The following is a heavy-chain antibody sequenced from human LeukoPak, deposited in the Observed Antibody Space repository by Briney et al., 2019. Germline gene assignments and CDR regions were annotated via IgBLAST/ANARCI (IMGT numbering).Heavy chain of an antibody. J-gene: IGHJ3*02. CDR3: ARHRSSGSRDAFDI. CDR2: IYPGGSDT. D-gene: IGHD3-10*01. CDR1: GYSFTTYW. V-gene: IGHV5-51*01. Sequence: GESLKISCKGSGYSFTTYWIGWVRQMPGKGLEWMGIIYPGGSDTIYSPSFQGQVTISVDRSISTAYLQWSSLKASDSAMYYCARHRSSGSRDAFDIWGQGTMVTVSS.